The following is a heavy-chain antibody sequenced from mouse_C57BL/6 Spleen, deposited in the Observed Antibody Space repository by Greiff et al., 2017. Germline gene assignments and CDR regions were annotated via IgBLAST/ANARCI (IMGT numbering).Heavy chain of an antibody. D-gene: IGHD2-1*01. CDR2: IDPENGDT. V-gene: IGHV14-4*01. Sequence: EVQLQQSGAELVRPGASVKLSCTASGFNIKDDYMHWVKQRPEQGLEWIGWIDPENGDTEYASKFQGKATITSDTSSNTAYLQLSSLTSEDTAVYYCTTPRNYGVYAMDYWGQGTSVTVSS. CDR1: GFNIKDDY. J-gene: IGHJ4*01. CDR3: TTPRNYGVYAMDY.